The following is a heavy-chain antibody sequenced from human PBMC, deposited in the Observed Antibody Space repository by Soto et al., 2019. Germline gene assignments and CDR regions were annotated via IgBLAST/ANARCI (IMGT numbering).Heavy chain of an antibody. V-gene: IGHV6-1*01. J-gene: IGHJ4*02. CDR1: GDSVSSNSAA. CDR3: ARARGYCSSTSCYPRRVFDY. CDR2: TYYRSKWYN. D-gene: IGHD2-2*01. Sequence: TLSLTCAISGDSVSSNSAAWNWIRQSPSRGLEWLGRTYYRSKWYNDYAVSVKSRITINPDTSKNQFSLQLNSVTPEDTAVYYCARARGYCSSTSCYPRRVFDYWGQGTLVTVSS.